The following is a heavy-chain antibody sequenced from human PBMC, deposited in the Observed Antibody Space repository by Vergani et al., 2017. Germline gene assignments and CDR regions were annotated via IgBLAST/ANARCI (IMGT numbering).Heavy chain of an antibody. D-gene: IGHD2-8*01. CDR2: ISGSGGFT. CDR3: AIQSRDVFCTNGVCPLGY. Sequence: EVQMVESGGGLVKPGGSLRLSCVASGFTFSHYSMNWVRQAPGKGLEWVSGISGSGGFTYYADSVKGRFTISRDNAKNSLHLQMNNLRAEDTAVYYCAIQSRDVFCTNGVCPLGYWGQGALVTVSS. CDR1: GFTFSHYS. V-gene: IGHV3-21*01. J-gene: IGHJ4*02.